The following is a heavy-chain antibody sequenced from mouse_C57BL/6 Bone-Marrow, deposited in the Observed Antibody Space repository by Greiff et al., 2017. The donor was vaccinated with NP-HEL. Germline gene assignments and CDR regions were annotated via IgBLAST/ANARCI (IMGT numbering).Heavy chain of an antibody. CDR3: TTVITTVASYAMDY. D-gene: IGHD1-1*01. Sequence: EVQLQQSGAELVRPGASVKLSCTASGFNIKDDYMHWVKQRPEQGLEWIGWIDPENGDTEYASKFQGKATITADTSSNTAYLQLSSLTSEDTVVYYGTTVITTVASYAMDYWGQGTSVTVSS. J-gene: IGHJ4*01. CDR2: IDPENGDT. V-gene: IGHV14-4*01. CDR1: GFNIKDDY.